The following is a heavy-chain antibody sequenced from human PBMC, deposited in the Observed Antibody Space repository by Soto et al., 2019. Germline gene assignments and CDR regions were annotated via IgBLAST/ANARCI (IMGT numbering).Heavy chain of an antibody. CDR3: ARHVGSPPWFDP. Sequence: PSETLSLTCTVSGGSISSSSYYWGWIRQPPGKGLEWIGSIYYSGSTYYNPSLKSRVTISVDTSKNQFSLKLSSVTAADTAVYYCARHVGSPPWFDPWGQGTLVTVSS. D-gene: IGHD1-26*01. J-gene: IGHJ5*02. CDR2: IYYSGST. CDR1: GGSISSSSYY. V-gene: IGHV4-39*01.